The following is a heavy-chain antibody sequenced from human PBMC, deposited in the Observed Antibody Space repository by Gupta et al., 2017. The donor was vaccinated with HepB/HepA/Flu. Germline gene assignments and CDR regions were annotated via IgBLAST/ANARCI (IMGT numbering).Heavy chain of an antibody. D-gene: IGHD1-26*01. CDR1: GVTLSRYG. Sequence: QGQLVESGGGGVRRGRSRRLACAASGVTLSRYGMDWVRQAPGKGLEWVAVISKDASDQKYADSVKGRFTISRDNSKNTLFLQMNSLRAEDTAVYYCAKGNSGTHYGALDMWGQGTMVIVSS. CDR3: AKGNSGTHYGALDM. CDR2: ISKDASDQ. J-gene: IGHJ3*02. V-gene: IGHV3-30*18.